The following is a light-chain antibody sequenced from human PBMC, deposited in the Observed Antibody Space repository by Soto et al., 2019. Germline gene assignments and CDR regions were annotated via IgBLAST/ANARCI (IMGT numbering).Light chain of an antibody. J-gene: IGKJ1*01. CDR2: GAS. CDR3: QQYGSSPGT. Sequence: EIVLTQSPGTLSLSPGERATPSCRASQSVSSSYLAWCQQKPGQAPRLLIYGASSRATGIPDRFSGSGSGTDFTLTISRLEPEDFAVYYCQQYGSSPGTFGQGTKVDIK. V-gene: IGKV3-20*01. CDR1: QSVSSSY.